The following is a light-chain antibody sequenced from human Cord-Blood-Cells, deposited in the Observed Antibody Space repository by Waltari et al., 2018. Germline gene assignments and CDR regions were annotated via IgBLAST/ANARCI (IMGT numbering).Light chain of an antibody. J-gene: IGKJ3*01. CDR2: DAS. CDR3: QQYNSYFT. V-gene: IGKV1-5*01. Sequence: DLQMTQSPSTLSASVGDRVTITCRASQSISSWLAWYQQKPGKAPKLLIYDASSLESGVTSRFSGTGSGTEFTLTISSLQPDDFATYYSQQYNSYFTFGPGTKVDIK. CDR1: QSISSW.